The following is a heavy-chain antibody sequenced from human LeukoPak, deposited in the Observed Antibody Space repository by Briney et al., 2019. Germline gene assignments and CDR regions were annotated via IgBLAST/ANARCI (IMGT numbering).Heavy chain of an antibody. J-gene: IGHJ3*02. Sequence: GGSLRLSCVASKFTFSSYWMSWVRQAPGKGLEWVANIKRDGSEEYYVDSVKGRFTISRDNAKNSLYLQMNSLRAEDTAVYYCARDPYSSFFGAFDIWGQGTMVSVSS. CDR2: IKRDGSEE. D-gene: IGHD6-6*01. V-gene: IGHV3-7*04. CDR1: KFTFSSYW. CDR3: ARDPYSSFFGAFDI.